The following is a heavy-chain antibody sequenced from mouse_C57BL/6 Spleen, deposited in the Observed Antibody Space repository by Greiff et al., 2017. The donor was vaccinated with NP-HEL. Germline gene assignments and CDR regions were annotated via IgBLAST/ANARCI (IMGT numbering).Heavy chain of an antibody. V-gene: IGHV7-3*01. CDR1: GFTFTDYY. CDR3: ARHYQKGYFDV. CDR2: IRNKANGYTT. J-gene: IGHJ1*03. Sequence: EVQGVESGGGLVQPGGSLSLSCAASGFTFTDYYMSWVRQPPGKALEWLGFIRNKANGYTTEYSASVKGRFTISRDNSQSILYLQMNALRAEDSATYYCARHYQKGYFDVWGTGTTVTVSS. D-gene: IGHD5-5*01.